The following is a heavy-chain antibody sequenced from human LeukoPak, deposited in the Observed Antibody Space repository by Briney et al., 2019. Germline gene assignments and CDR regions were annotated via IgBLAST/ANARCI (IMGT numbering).Heavy chain of an antibody. J-gene: IGHJ6*03. D-gene: IGHD6-13*01. CDR3: ARAKSSSWYSYYYYMDV. V-gene: IGHV1-18*01. CDR1: GYTFTSYG. Sequence: ASVTVSCKASGYTFTSYGISWVRQAPGQGLEGMGWISAYNGNTNYAQKLQGRVTMTTDTSTSTAYMELRSLRSDDTAVYYCARAKSSSWYSYYYYMDVWGKGTTVTVSS. CDR2: ISAYNGNT.